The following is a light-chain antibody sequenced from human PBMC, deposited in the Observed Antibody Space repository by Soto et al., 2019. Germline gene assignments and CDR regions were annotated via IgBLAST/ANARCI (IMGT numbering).Light chain of an antibody. CDR2: EVS. CDR3: STYAGSLYV. V-gene: IGLV2-8*01. CDR1: SSDVGGYNY. J-gene: IGLJ1*01. Sequence: QSALTQPPSASGSPGQSVTISCTGTSSDVGGYNYVSWYQQHPGKAPKLMIYEVSKRPSGVPDRFSGSKSGNTASLTVSGLQDEDDADYYCSTYAGSLYVFGTGTKLTVL.